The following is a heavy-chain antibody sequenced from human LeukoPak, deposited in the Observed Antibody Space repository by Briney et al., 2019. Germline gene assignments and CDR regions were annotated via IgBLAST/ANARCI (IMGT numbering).Heavy chain of an antibody. D-gene: IGHD6-19*01. V-gene: IGHV3-23*01. Sequence: GSLRLSCAASGFTFSSCAMSWVRQAPGKGLEWVSGISGRDGSTYYADSVKGRFTISRDISKNSVYLQMNSLRAEDTAIYHCACSSAWSRQIDYWGQGTLVTVSS. J-gene: IGHJ4*02. CDR2: ISGRDGST. CDR3: ACSSAWSRQIDY. CDR1: GFTFSSCA.